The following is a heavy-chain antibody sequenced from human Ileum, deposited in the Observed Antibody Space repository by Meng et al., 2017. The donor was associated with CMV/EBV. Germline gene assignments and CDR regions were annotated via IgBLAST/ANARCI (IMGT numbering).Heavy chain of an antibody. J-gene: IGHJ6*02. CDR3: ARTHGVTIFGVVIIDYYYYGMDV. CDR1: GGTSSSYA. Sequence: SVKVSCKASGGTSSSYAISWVRQAPGQGLEWMGGIIPIFGTANYAQKFQGRVTITTDESTSTAYMELSSLRSEDTAVYYCARTHGVTIFGVVIIDYYYYGMDVWGQGTTVTVSS. CDR2: IIPIFGTA. V-gene: IGHV1-69*05. D-gene: IGHD3-3*01.